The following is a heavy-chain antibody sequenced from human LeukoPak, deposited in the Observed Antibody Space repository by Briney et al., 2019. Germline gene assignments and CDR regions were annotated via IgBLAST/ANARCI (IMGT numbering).Heavy chain of an antibody. V-gene: IGHV3-23*01. CDR3: TKDRSSIAVAGTYDY. D-gene: IGHD6-19*01. CDR2: ISGSGGST. Sequence: GGSLRLSCAASGFTFSSYAMSWVRQAPGKGLEWVSAISGSGGSTYYADSVKGRFTISRDNSKNTLYLQMNSLRAEDTAVYYCTKDRSSIAVAGTYDYWGQGTLVTVSS. CDR1: GFTFSSYA. J-gene: IGHJ4*02.